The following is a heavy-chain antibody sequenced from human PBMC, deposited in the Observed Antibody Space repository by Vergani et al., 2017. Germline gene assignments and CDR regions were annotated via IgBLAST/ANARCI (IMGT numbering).Heavy chain of an antibody. V-gene: IGHV3-30*02. Sequence: QVQLVESGGGVVQPGESLRLSCAASGFPFSTYGMHWVRQAPGKGLEWVAFIQKDGIDKFYADSVRGRFTISRDNAKNSLYLQMNSLRAEDTAVYYCARDSPEWIQLWVFDYWGQGTLVTVSS. J-gene: IGHJ4*02. CDR3: ARDSPEWIQLWVFDY. CDR1: GFPFSTYG. D-gene: IGHD5-18*01. CDR2: IQKDGIDK.